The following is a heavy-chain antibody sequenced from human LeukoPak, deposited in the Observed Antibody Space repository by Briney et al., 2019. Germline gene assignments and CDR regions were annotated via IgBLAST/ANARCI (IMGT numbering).Heavy chain of an antibody. CDR2: IYSGGNT. CDR3: ARGSSYYDITPYAYYFDY. Sequence: GGSLRLSCASSGFTVNTNYVSWVRQAPGKGLEWVSTIYSGGNTYYTDSVRGRFTISRDDSKNTVYLQMDSLRAEDTAVYYCARGSSYYDITPYAYYFDYWGQGTLVTVSS. V-gene: IGHV3-53*01. J-gene: IGHJ4*02. D-gene: IGHD3-22*01. CDR1: GFTVNTNY.